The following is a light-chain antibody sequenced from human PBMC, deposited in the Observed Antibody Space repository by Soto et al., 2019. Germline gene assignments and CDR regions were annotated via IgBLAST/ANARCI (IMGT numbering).Light chain of an antibody. V-gene: IGKV1-39*01. CDR3: QQSYSTPRT. J-gene: IGKJ1*01. CDR2: AAS. CDR1: QSISSY. Sequence: DIQMTQSPSSLSASVGDRVTITCRASQSISSYLNWYQQKPGKAPKLLIYAASSLQSGVPSRFRGSGSGTDFTLTISSLQPEDFATYYCQQSYSTPRTVGQVTKVDSK.